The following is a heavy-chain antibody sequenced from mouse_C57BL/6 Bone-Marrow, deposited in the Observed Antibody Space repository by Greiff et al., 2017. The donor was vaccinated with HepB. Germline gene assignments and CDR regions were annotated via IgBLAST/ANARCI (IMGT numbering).Heavy chain of an antibody. Sequence: EVQLQESGPGLVKPSQSLSLTCSVTGYSITSGYYWNWIRQFPGNKLEWMGYISYDGSNNYNPSLKNRISITRDTSKNQFFLKLNSVTTEDTATYYCARDGGTTVVATPGFAYWGQGTLVTVSA. CDR2: ISYDGSN. CDR3: ARDGGTTVVATPGFAY. V-gene: IGHV3-6*01. J-gene: IGHJ3*01. CDR1: GYSITSGYY. D-gene: IGHD1-1*01.